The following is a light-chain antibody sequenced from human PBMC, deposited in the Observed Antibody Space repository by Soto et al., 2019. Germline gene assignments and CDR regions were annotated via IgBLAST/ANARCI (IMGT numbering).Light chain of an antibody. CDR2: AAS. CDR1: QGVSNW. V-gene: IGKV1-12*01. CDR3: QKCDYLPI. Sequence: DIQMTQSPSSVSASVGDRVTITCRASQGVSNWLAWYQQKPGKAPKLLIYAASTLRSGVPSRFRGSGSGTDFTFTISSLQPEDVATYYCQKCDYLPIFGPGTTVDFK. J-gene: IGKJ3*01.